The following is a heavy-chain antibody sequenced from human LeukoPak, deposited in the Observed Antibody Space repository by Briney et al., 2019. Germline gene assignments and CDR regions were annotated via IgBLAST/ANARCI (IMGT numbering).Heavy chain of an antibody. CDR3: ARLRYSYGYMGRGEVHYYYGMDV. CDR2: IIPIFGTA. Sequence: SVKVSCKASGYTFTSYGISWVRQAPGQGLEWMGGIIPIFGTANYAQKFQGRVTITADESTSTAYMELSSLRSEDTAVYYCARLRYSYGYMGRGEVHYYYGMDVWGQGTTVTVSS. CDR1: GYTFTSYG. V-gene: IGHV1-69*13. J-gene: IGHJ6*02. D-gene: IGHD5-18*01.